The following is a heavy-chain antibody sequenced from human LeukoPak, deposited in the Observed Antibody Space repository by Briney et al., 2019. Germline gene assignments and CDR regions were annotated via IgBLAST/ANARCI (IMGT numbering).Heavy chain of an antibody. CDR2: LYSAGNT. J-gene: IGHJ4*02. V-gene: IGHV3-66*02. CDR1: GFTVSSNY. CDR3: ARAREYLAIDY. Sequence: PGGSLRLSCAASGFTVSSNYMNWVRQAPGKGLEWVSVLYSAGNTFYADSVKGRFTISRDNSKNTLYLQMNSRRPEDAAVYYCARAREYLAIDYWGQGTLVTVSS. D-gene: IGHD2/OR15-2a*01.